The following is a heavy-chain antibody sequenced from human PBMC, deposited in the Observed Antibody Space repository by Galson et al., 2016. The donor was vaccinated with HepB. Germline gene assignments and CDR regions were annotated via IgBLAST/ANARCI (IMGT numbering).Heavy chain of an antibody. D-gene: IGHD1/OR15-1a*01. J-gene: IGHJ4*02. CDR1: GFTFSSYW. V-gene: IGHV3-7*01. CDR2: IKEDGSEE. Sequence: SLRLSCAASGFTFSSYWMSWVRQAPGKGLEWVANIKEDGSEEYYVDSVKGRFTISRDNAKNSLYLQMNRLRAEDTAVYYCAKGTTLQVHFGYFGHWGQGTLVTVSS. CDR3: AKGTTLQVHFGYFGH.